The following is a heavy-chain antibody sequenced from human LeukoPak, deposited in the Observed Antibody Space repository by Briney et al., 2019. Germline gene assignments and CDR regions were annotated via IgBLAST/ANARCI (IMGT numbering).Heavy chain of an antibody. CDR1: GGSFSGYY. CDR3: ARGLYCSSTSCYRRKVPRYYMDV. CDR2: INHSGST. D-gene: IGHD2-2*01. V-gene: IGHV4-34*01. J-gene: IGHJ6*03. Sequence: SETLSLTCAVYGGSFSGYYWSWIRQPPGKGLEWIGEINHSGSTNYNPSLKSRVTISVDTSKNQFSLKLSSVTAADTAVYYCARGLYCSSTSCYRRKVPRYYMDVWGKGTTVTVSS.